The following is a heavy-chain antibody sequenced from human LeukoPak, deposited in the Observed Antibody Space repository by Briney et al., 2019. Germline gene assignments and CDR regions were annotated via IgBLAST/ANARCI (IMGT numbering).Heavy chain of an antibody. J-gene: IGHJ6*02. Sequence: APVKVSCKASGYTFTSYYMHWVRQAPGQGLEWMGIINPSGGSTSYAQKFQGRVTMTRDTSTSTVYMELSSLRSEDTAVYYCAREEKNSPSHLVVPAANGYGMDVWGQGTTVTVSS. CDR3: AREEKNSPSHLVVPAANGYGMDV. D-gene: IGHD2-2*01. CDR2: INPSGGST. V-gene: IGHV1-46*01. CDR1: GYTFTSYY.